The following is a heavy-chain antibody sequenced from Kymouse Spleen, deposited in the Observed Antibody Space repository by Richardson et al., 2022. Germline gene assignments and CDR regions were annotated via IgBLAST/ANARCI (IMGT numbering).Heavy chain of an antibody. V-gene: IGHV1-8*01. CDR3: AREVYSSSWYYYYYGMDV. CDR1: GYTFTSYD. D-gene: IGHD6-13*01. Sequence: QVQLVQSGAEVKKPGASVKVSCKASGYTFTSYDINWVRQATGQGLEWMGWMNPNSGNTGYAQKFQGRVTMTRNTSISTAYMELSSLRSEDTAVYYCAREVYSSSWYYYYYGMDVWGQGTTVTVSS. J-gene: IGHJ6*02. CDR2: MNPNSGNT.